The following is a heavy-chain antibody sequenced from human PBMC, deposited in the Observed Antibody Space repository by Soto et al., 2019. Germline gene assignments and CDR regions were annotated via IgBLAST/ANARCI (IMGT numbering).Heavy chain of an antibody. CDR1: GFTFSSYG. D-gene: IGHD1-26*01. CDR3: ARELVFGVGALGYYYGMDV. CDR2: IWYDGSNK. J-gene: IGHJ6*02. Sequence: QVQLVESGGGVVQPGRSLRLSCAASGFTFSSYGMHWVRQAPGKGLEWVAVIWYDGSNKYYADSVKGRFTISRDNSKNTLYLQMNSLRAEDTAVYYCARELVFGVGALGYYYGMDVWGQGTTVTVSS. V-gene: IGHV3-33*01.